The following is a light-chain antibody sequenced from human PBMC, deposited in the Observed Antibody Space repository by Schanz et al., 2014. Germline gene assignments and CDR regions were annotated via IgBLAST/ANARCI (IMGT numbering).Light chain of an antibody. CDR2: GNS. J-gene: IGLJ3*02. V-gene: IGLV1-40*01. CDR1: SSNIGAGYD. CDR3: AAWSDSLQSWV. Sequence: QSVLTQPPSVSGAPGQRVTISCTGSSSNIGAGYDVHWYQQLPGTAPKLLIYGNSNRPSGVPDRFSGSRSGTSASLAITGLQAEDEADYYCAAWSDSLQSWVFGGGTKLTVL.